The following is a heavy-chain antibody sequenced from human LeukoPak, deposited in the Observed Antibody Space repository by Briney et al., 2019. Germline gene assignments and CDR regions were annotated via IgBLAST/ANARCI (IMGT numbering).Heavy chain of an antibody. CDR1: GFTFSSYA. J-gene: IGHJ5*02. D-gene: IGHD2-21*02. V-gene: IGHV3-23*01. CDR2: ISGSGGNT. Sequence: GGSLRLSCAASGFTFSSYAMRWVRQAPGKGLEWVSAISGSGGNTYYADSVKGRFTMSRDNSKNTLYLQMNSLRTKDTAVYYCTTDSPISCGGDCYTTSWGQGTLVSVSS. CDR3: TTDSPISCGGDCYTTS.